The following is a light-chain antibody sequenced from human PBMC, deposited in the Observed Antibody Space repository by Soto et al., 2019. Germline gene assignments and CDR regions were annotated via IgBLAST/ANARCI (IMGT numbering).Light chain of an antibody. CDR3: QQRSAWPPT. V-gene: IGKV3-11*01. CDR1: QTIHNY. J-gene: IGKJ1*01. Sequence: EIVLTQSPATLSLSPGEGATLSCRASQTIHNYLAWYQQKPGRPPSLLIYDASNRAAGIPAKFSGSGSGTEFTLTISSLEPEDSAVYYCQQRSAWPPTFGRGTKVEI. CDR2: DAS.